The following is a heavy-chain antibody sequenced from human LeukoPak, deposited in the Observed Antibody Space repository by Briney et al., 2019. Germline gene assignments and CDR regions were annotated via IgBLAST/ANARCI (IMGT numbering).Heavy chain of an antibody. CDR2: IYTSGST. V-gene: IGHV4-4*07. D-gene: IGHD4-17*01. CDR3: ARHATVTSFTFAH. CDR1: GGPISSYY. J-gene: IGHJ4*02. Sequence: SETLSLACTVSGGPISSYYWSWIRQPAGKGLEWIGRIYTSGSTNYNPSLKSRVTMSVDTSKNQFSLELNSVTAADTAVYYCARHATVTSFTFAHWGQGTLVTVSS.